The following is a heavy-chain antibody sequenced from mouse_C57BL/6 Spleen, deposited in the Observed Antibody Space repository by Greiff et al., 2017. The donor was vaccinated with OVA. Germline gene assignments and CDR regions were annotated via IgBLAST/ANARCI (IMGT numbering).Heavy chain of an antibody. CDR1: GFTFSSYA. V-gene: IGHV5-4*03. J-gene: IGHJ2*01. CDR2: ISDGGSYT. CDR3: ARTGIDDYDPNY. D-gene: IGHD2-4*01. Sequence: EVKLVESGGGLVKPGGSLKLSCAASGFTFSSYAMSWVRQTPEKRLEWVATISDGGSYTYYPDNVKGRFTISRDNAKNNLYLQMSHLKSEDTAMYYCARTGIDDYDPNYWGQGTTLTVSS.